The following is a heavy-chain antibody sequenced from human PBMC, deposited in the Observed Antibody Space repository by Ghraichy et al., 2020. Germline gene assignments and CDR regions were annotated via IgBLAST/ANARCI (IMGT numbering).Heavy chain of an antibody. CDR3: AKDVSPSSWYFGLDD. Sequence: GGSLRLSCAASGFTFSSYAMSWVRQAPGKGLEWVSAISGSGGSTYYADTVKGRFTISRDNTKNTPYLQMNSLRAEDTAVYYCAKDVSPSSWYFGLDDWGQGTMVTVSS. CDR1: GFTFSSYA. CDR2: ISGSGGST. D-gene: IGHD6-13*01. J-gene: IGHJ4*02. V-gene: IGHV3-23*01.